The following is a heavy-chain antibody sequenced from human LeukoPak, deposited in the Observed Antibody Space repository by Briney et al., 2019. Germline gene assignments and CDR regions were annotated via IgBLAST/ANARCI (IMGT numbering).Heavy chain of an antibody. CDR1: GFTVSSNY. Sequence: PGGSKRLSCAASGFTVSSNYMSWVRQAPGKGLEWVSVIYSGGSTYYADSVKGRFTISRDNSKNTLYLQMNSLRAEDTAVYYCARVGRQLLSTGAFDIWGQGTMVTVSS. J-gene: IGHJ3*02. CDR3: ARVGRQLLSTGAFDI. V-gene: IGHV3-53*01. CDR2: IYSGGST. D-gene: IGHD2-2*01.